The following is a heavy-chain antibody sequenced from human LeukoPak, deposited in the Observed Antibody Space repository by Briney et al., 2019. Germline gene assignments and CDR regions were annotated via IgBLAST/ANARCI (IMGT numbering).Heavy chain of an antibody. D-gene: IGHD3-22*01. J-gene: IGHJ1*01. Sequence: GGSLRLSCAASGFTFSSYAMSWVRQAPGKGLEWVSAISGSGGSTYYADSVKGRSTISRDNSKNTLYLQMNSLRAEDTAVYYCATRITMIVVVISDDAEYFQHWGQGTLVTVSS. V-gene: IGHV3-23*01. CDR3: ATRITMIVVVISDDAEYFQH. CDR2: ISGSGGST. CDR1: GFTFSSYA.